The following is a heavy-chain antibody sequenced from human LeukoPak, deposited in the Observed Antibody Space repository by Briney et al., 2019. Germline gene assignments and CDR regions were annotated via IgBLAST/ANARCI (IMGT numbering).Heavy chain of an antibody. CDR3: ARDSGYYGSGKSGWLLDY. Sequence: SVKVSCKASGGTFSSYAISWVRQAPGQGLEWMGGIIPIFGTANYAQKFQGRVTITADESTSTAYMELRSLRSDDTAVYYCARDSGYYGSGKSGWLLDYWGQGTLVTVSS. CDR1: GGTFSSYA. D-gene: IGHD3-10*01. J-gene: IGHJ4*02. CDR2: IIPIFGTA. V-gene: IGHV1-69*13.